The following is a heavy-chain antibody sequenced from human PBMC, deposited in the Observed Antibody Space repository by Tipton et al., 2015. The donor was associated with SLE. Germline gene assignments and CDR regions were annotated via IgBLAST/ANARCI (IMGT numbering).Heavy chain of an antibody. CDR2: ISGSGGST. D-gene: IGHD3-16*01. CDR1: GFTFSRYA. V-gene: IGHV3-23*01. Sequence: GSLRLSCAASGFTFSRYAISCVRQAPGKGLEWVSAISGSGGSTYYADSVKGRFTISRDNSQTTLYLHMNSLRADDTAGYYCAKVGDYVWWSLLRGLWDWGQGTLVTVSS. J-gene: IGHJ4*02. CDR3: AKVGDYVWWSLLRGLWD.